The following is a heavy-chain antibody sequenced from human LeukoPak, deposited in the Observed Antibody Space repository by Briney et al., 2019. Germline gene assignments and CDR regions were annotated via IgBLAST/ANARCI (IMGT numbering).Heavy chain of an antibody. CDR3: ARLLIGWIRPPSYYFDY. Sequence: SETLSLTCAVYGGSFSGYYRSWIRQPPGKGLEWIGEINHSGSTNYNPSLKSRVTISVDTSKNQFSLKLSSVTAADTAVYYCARLLIGWIRPPSYYFDYWGQGTLVTVSS. D-gene: IGHD2/OR15-2a*01. CDR2: INHSGST. J-gene: IGHJ4*02. V-gene: IGHV4-34*01. CDR1: GGSFSGYY.